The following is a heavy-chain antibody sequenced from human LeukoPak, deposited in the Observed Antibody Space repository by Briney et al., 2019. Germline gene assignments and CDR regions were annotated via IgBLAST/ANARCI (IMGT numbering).Heavy chain of an antibody. V-gene: IGHV4-39*01. D-gene: IGHD1-26*01. CDR3: ARSLGGATDRFDP. CDR2: IYYSGST. CDR1: GGSISGSSYY. J-gene: IGHJ5*02. Sequence: SETLSLTCTVSGGSISGSSYYWGWIRQPPGKGLEWIGSIYYSGSTYYNPSLKSRVTISVDTSKNQFSLKLSSVTAADTAVYYCARSLGGATDRFDPWGQGTLVTVSS.